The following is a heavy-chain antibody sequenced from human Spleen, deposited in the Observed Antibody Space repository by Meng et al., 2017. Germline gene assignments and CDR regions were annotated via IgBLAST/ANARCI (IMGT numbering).Heavy chain of an antibody. V-gene: IGHV1-69*04. CDR1: GLTFRNYA. J-gene: IGHJ4*01. Sequence: SVKVSCKASGLTFRNYAISWVRQAPGQGLEWMGRVIPILGKADYAQKFQGRVTITADQSTNTAYMELNSLRAEDTAVYYCAKDLSRWLELWFPWDWGQGTLVTVSS. CDR3: AKDLSRWLELWFPWD. CDR2: VIPILGKA. D-gene: IGHD5-18*01.